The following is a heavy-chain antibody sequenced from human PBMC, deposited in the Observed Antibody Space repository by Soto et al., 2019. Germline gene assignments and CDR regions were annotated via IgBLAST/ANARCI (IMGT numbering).Heavy chain of an antibody. CDR3: APHVSCSGGSCQYDAFAI. D-gene: IGHD2-15*01. CDR2: ITADGGT. V-gene: IGHV3-23*01. CDR1: EFTVSGHA. Sequence: EVQVLESGGGLVQPGGSLRLSCEGSEFTVSGHAMTWIRQAPGKGPEWVSTITADGGTYYADSVKGRFAMSRDTSENTRYLPMNSLGAEDTAAYYCAPHVSCSGGSCQYDAFAIRGQGTMVTVSS. J-gene: IGHJ3*02.